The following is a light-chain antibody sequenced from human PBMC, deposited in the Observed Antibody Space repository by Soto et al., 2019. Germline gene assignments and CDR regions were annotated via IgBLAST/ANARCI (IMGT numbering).Light chain of an antibody. V-gene: IGKV1-39*01. Sequence: DIQMTQSPSSLSASVGDRVTITCRASQSISSYLNWYQQKPGKAPKLLIYAASSLQSGVPSRFSSSGSGTDFTLTISSLQPEDFATYYCQQSYSPFGPGTKVDIK. J-gene: IGKJ3*01. CDR3: QQSYSP. CDR2: AAS. CDR1: QSISSY.